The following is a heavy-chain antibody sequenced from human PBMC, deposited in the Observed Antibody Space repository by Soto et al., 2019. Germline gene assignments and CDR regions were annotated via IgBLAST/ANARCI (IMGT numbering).Heavy chain of an antibody. D-gene: IGHD2-21*02. CDR3: ARDRRDSYGFDY. Sequence: QITLKESGPTLVKPTQTLTLTCTFSGFSLSTGGVGVGWIRQPPGKALEWLGVIDWDDYKRYSPTVKSRLTITQDASKTQVVLTMTNMDPVDTATYYCARDRRDSYGFDYWGQGTLVTVSS. CDR1: GFSLSTGGVG. CDR2: IDWDDYK. V-gene: IGHV2-5*02. J-gene: IGHJ4*02.